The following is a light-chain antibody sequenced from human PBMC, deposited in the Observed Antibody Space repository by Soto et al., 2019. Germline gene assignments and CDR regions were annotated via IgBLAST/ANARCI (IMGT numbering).Light chain of an antibody. Sequence: QSALTQPPSVSGSPGQSITISCTGTSSDIGTYNYVSWYQQHPGKAPKLMIYEVSNRPSGVPNRCSGSKSGNTASLTISGLQDEDEADYYCSSYTISSPYVFGSGTKLTVL. CDR1: SSDIGTYNY. CDR2: EVS. CDR3: SSYTISSPYV. J-gene: IGLJ1*01. V-gene: IGLV2-14*01.